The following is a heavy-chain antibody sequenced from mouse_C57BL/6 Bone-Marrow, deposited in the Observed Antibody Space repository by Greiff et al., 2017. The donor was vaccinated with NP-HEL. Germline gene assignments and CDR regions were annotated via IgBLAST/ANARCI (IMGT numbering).Heavy chain of an antibody. V-gene: IGHV10-1*01. J-gene: IGHJ3*01. CDR2: IRSKSNNYAT. Sequence: EVQRVESGGGLVQPKGSLKLSCAASGFSFNTYAMNWVRQAPGKGLEWVARIRSKSNNYATYYADSVKDRFTISRDDSESMLYLQMNNLKTEDTAMYYCVRIYDGYYEGFAYWGQGTLVTVSA. CDR3: VRIYDGYYEGFAY. CDR1: GFSFNTYA. D-gene: IGHD2-3*01.